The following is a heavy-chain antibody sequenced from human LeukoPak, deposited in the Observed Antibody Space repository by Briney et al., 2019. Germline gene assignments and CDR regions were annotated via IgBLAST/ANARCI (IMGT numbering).Heavy chain of an antibody. CDR2: ISGNGSGT. J-gene: IGHJ4*02. Sequence: GGSLRLSCAASGFTFSSYAMSWVRQAPGKGLEWVSVISGNGSGTYYADSVKGRFTISRDNSKNTLYLQMNSLTVEDTALYYCSRDGRPCDYWGQGTLVTVSS. D-gene: IGHD3/OR15-3a*01. CDR3: SRDGRPCDY. CDR1: GFTFSSYA. V-gene: IGHV3-23*01.